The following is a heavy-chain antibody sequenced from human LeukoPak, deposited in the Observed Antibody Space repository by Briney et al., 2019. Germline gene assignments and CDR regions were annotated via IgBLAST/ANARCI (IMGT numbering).Heavy chain of an antibody. CDR2: INQDGSEK. J-gene: IGHJ3*02. Sequence: GGSLRLSCAASGLTFSSYWMSWVRQAPGKGLEWVANINQDGSEKYYVDSVKGRFTISRDNAKSSLFLQMNSLRAEDRAVYYCARDVGAAAPDAFDIWGQGTMVTVSS. CDR3: ARDVGAAAPDAFDI. V-gene: IGHV3-7*01. D-gene: IGHD1-26*01. CDR1: GLTFSSYW.